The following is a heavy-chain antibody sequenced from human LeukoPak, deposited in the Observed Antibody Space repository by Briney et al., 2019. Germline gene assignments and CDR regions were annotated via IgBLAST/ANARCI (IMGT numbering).Heavy chain of an antibody. J-gene: IGHJ4*02. CDR1: GSTFRSYS. CDR2: ISSNGGST. Sequence: GGSLRLSCAASGSTFRSYSMHWVRQAPGKGLEYVSSISSNGGSTFYANSVKYRFTISRDNSKNTLYLQMGSLRAEDTAVYYCARDGRGPDYWGQGTLVTVSS. V-gene: IGHV3-64*01. CDR3: ARDGRGPDY. D-gene: IGHD3/OR15-3a*01.